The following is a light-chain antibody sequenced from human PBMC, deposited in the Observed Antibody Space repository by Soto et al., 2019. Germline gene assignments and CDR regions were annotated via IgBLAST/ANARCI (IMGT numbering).Light chain of an antibody. CDR2: ATS. Sequence: DIPLTQSPSSLSASVGDRVTITCRASQSIGNSLNWYQQKPGKAPNVLIYATSSLQNGVPSRFGGSGSWRDFTISTNSLQREDFATYYCQQTYSSSRTFGHGTKV. CDR1: QSIGNS. CDR3: QQTYSSSRT. J-gene: IGKJ1*01. V-gene: IGKV1-39*01.